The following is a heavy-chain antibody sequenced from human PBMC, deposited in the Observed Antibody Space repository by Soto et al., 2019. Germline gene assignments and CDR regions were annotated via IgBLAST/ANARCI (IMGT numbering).Heavy chain of an antibody. CDR1: GGSISSGGYY. V-gene: IGHV4-31*03. D-gene: IGHD2-2*01. Sequence: SETLSLTCTVSGGSISSGGYYWSWIRQHPGKGLEWIGYIYYSGSTYYNPSLKSRVTISVDTSKNQFSLKLSSVTAADTAVYYCARAVGYCSSASCSSILRYYYMEVWGKGTTVTVSS. CDR2: IYYSGST. CDR3: ARAVGYCSSASCSSILRYYYMEV. J-gene: IGHJ6*03.